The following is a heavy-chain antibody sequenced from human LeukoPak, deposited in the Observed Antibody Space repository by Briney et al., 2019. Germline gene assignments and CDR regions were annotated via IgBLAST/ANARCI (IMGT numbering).Heavy chain of an antibody. V-gene: IGHV4-4*07. Sequence: PSETLSLTCTVSGGSISSYYWSWIRQPAGKGLEWIGRIYTSGSTNYNPSLKSRVTMSVDTSKNQFSLKLSSVTAADTAVYYCARDLSLRLDRDGDLWFDPWGQGTLVTVSS. CDR2: IYTSGST. J-gene: IGHJ5*02. D-gene: IGHD4-17*01. CDR3: ARDLSLRLDRDGDLWFDP. CDR1: GGSISSYY.